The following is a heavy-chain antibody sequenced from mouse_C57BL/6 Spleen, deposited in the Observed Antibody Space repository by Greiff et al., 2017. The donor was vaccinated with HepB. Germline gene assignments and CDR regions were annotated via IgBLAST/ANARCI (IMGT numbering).Heavy chain of an antibody. J-gene: IGHJ1*03. CDR1: GFTFSSYA. V-gene: IGHV5-4*01. CDR2: ISDGGSYT. D-gene: IGHD1-1*01. CDR3: ARETVALYWYVDV. Sequence: EVKVVESGGGLVKPGGSLKLSCAASGFTFSSYAMSWVRQTPEKRLEWVATISDGGSYTYYPDNVKGRFTISRDNAKNNLYLQMSHLKSEDTAMYYCARETVALYWYVDVWGTGTTVTVSS.